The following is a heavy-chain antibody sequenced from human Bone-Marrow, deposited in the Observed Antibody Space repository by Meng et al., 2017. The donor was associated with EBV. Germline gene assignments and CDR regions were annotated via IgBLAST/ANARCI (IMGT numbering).Heavy chain of an antibody. CDR2: IYHSGST. Sequence: QRQLQESGSGWVKPSQPLPLTCAVSGGSISSGGYSWSWIRQPPGKGLEWIGYIYHSGSTYYNPSLKSRVTISVDRSKNQFSLKLSSVTAADTAVYYCARVVARSYFDYWGQGTLVTVSS. J-gene: IGHJ4*02. V-gene: IGHV4-30-2*01. CDR3: ARVVARSYFDY. CDR1: GGSISSGGYS.